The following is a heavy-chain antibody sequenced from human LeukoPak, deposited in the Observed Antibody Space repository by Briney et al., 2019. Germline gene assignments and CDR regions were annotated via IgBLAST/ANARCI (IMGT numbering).Heavy chain of an antibody. V-gene: IGHV5-51*01. CDR1: GYSFTTYW. J-gene: IGHJ5*02. CDR2: IYPGDSDP. D-gene: IGHD3-3*01. Sequence: LGESLKISCRGSGYSFTTYWIGWVRQMPGKGLEWVALIYPGDSDPRYNPSFQGQVTISADKSITTAYLQWSSLKASDTAMYYCARQDYDFWSGYSGQNNWFDPWGQGTLVTVSS. CDR3: ARQDYDFWSGYSGQNNWFDP.